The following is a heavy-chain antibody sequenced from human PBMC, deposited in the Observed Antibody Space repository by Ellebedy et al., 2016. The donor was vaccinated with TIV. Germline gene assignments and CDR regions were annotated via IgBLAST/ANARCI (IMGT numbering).Heavy chain of an antibody. V-gene: IGHV3-23*01. CDR2: ISGDGGTT. CDR1: GFIFSNYA. Sequence: GESLKISCAASGFIFSNYAMSWVRQAPGKGLEWVSAISGDGGTTPYADSVKGRFTISRDNSKNTVYLQMNSLSAEDTALYYCARPREHYLQFGCLEIWGQGTMVTVSS. D-gene: IGHD1-26*01. CDR3: ARPREHYLQFGCLEI. J-gene: IGHJ3*02.